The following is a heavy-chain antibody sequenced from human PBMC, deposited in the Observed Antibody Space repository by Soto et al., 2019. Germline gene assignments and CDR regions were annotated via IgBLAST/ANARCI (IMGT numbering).Heavy chain of an antibody. D-gene: IGHD1-1*01. CDR2: IYYSGST. J-gene: IGHJ6*02. CDR3: ARGDWNPYYYYYGMDV. CDR1: GGSISSGDYY. Sequence: SETLSLTCTVSGGSISSGDYYWSWIRQPPGKGLEWIGYIYYSGSTYYNPSLKSRVTISVDTSKNQFSLKLSSVTAADTAVYYCARGDWNPYYYYYGMDVWGQGTTVNVSS. V-gene: IGHV4-30-4*01.